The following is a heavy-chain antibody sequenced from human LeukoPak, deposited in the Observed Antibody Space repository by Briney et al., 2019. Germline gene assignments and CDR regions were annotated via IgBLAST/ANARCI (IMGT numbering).Heavy chain of an antibody. Sequence: PGGSLRLSCAASGFTFSSYWMSWVRQAPGKGLEWVANIKQDGSEKYYADSVKGRFTISRDNSKNTLYLQMNSLRAEDTAVYYCARGIAAAGRGGVYWGQGTLVTVSS. D-gene: IGHD6-13*01. CDR1: GFTFSSYW. J-gene: IGHJ4*02. V-gene: IGHV3-7*03. CDR2: IKQDGSEK. CDR3: ARGIAAAGRGGVY.